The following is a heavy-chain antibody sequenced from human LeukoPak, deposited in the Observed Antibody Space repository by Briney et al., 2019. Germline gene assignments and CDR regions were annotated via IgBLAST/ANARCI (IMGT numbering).Heavy chain of an antibody. CDR3: ARDSLPVPPGSGSYSV. D-gene: IGHD3-10*01. Sequence: MAGGSLRLSCAASGFTFSSYSMEWVPQAPGKGLEWVSSFSSSSTYKYNADSVKGRFTNSRDNARNSLYLQMNSLRAEDTAVYYCARDSLPVPPGSGSYSVWGQGTLVTV. V-gene: IGHV3-21*01. J-gene: IGHJ4*02. CDR2: FSSSSTYK. CDR1: GFTFSSYS.